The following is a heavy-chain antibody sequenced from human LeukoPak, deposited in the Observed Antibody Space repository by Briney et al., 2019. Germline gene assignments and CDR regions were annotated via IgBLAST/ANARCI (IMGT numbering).Heavy chain of an antibody. J-gene: IGHJ6*02. CDR3: AREKDPDTALWFRSGMDV. V-gene: IGHV3-53*01. Sequence: GGSLRLSCAASGFTVSSNYMSWVRQASGKGLEWVSVIYSGGSTYYADSVKGRFTISRDNSKNTLYLQMNSLRAEDTAVYYCAREKDPDTALWFRSGMDVWGQGTTVTVSS. D-gene: IGHD3-10*01. CDR1: GFTVSSNY. CDR2: IYSGGST.